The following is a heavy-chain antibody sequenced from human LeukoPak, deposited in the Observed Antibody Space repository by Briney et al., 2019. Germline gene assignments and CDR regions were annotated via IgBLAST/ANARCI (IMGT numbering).Heavy chain of an antibody. CDR1: GGTFSSYA. Sequence: ASVKVSCKASGGTFSSYAISWVRQAPGQGLEWMGGIIPIFGTANYAQKFQGRVTITADKSTSTAYMELSSLRSEDTAVYYCARGGGGSGTIYYGMDVWGQGTTVTVSS. CDR3: ARGGGGSGTIYYGMDV. J-gene: IGHJ6*02. V-gene: IGHV1-69*06. CDR2: IIPIFGTA. D-gene: IGHD3-10*01.